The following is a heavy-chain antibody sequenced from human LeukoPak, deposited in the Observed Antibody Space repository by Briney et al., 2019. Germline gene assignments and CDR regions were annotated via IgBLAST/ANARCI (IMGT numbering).Heavy chain of an antibody. V-gene: IGHV5-51*01. CDR3: AVPYCYDSSGYYPDAFDI. J-gene: IGHJ3*02. Sequence: GESLKISCKGSGYSFTSYWIGWVRQMPGKGLEWMGIIYPGDSDTRYSPSFQGQVTISADKSISTAYLQWSSLKASDTAMYYCAVPYCYDSSGYYPDAFDIWGQGTMVTVSS. CDR2: IYPGDSDT. D-gene: IGHD3-22*01. CDR1: GYSFTSYW.